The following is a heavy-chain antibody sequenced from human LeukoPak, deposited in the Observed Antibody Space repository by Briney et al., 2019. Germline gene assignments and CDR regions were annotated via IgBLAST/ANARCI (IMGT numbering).Heavy chain of an antibody. CDR3: ARVGSSGYYLNRYFDY. D-gene: IGHD3-22*01. V-gene: IGHV1-2*02. J-gene: IGHJ4*02. CDR2: INPNSGGT. Sequence: PGASVKVSCKASGYTFTGYYMHWVRQAPGQGLEWMGWINPNSGGTNYAQKFQGRVTMTRDTSISTAYMELSRLRSDDTAVYYCARVGSSGYYLNRYFDYWGQGTLVTVSS. CDR1: GYTFTGYY.